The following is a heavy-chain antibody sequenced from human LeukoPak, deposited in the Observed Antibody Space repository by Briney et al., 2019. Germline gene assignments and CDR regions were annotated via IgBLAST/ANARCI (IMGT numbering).Heavy chain of an antibody. Sequence: GASVKVSCKASGYTFTGYYMHWVGQAPGQGLEWMGWINPNSGGTNYAQKFQGRVTMTRDTSISTAYMELSRLRSDDTAVYYCARVKTVRATTYYFDYWGQGTLVTVSS. CDR2: INPNSGGT. CDR1: GYTFTGYY. V-gene: IGHV1-2*02. J-gene: IGHJ4*02. D-gene: IGHD1-26*01. CDR3: ARVKTVRATTYYFDY.